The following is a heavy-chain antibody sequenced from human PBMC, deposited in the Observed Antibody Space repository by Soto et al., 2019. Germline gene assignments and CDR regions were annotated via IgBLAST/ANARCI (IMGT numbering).Heavy chain of an antibody. V-gene: IGHV4-61*01. J-gene: IGHJ4*02. CDR3: ARGSGSYYAY. CDR2: ISYSGST. D-gene: IGHD1-26*01. CDR1: GASVSRGNYY. Sequence: SETLSLTCTVSGASVSRGNYYWSLIRQPPGKGLECIGYISYSGSTNYNPSLKSRVTISIDTSKNQFSLKLSSVTAADTAVYYCARGSGSYYAYWGQGTLVTVSS.